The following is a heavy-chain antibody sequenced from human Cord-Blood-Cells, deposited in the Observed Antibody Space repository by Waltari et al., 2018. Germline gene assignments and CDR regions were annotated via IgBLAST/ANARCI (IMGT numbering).Heavy chain of an antibody. J-gene: IGHJ4*02. CDR3: ARGSSWYFDY. Sequence: EVQLVESGGGLVQRGGSLRLSCAASGFTLSSYWMSWVRQAPGKGLEWVANIKQDGSEKYYVDSVKGRFTISRDNAKNSLYLQMNSLRAEDTAVYYCARGSSWYFDYWGQGTLVTVSS. CDR1: GFTLSSYW. CDR2: IKQDGSEK. V-gene: IGHV3-7*01. D-gene: IGHD6-13*01.